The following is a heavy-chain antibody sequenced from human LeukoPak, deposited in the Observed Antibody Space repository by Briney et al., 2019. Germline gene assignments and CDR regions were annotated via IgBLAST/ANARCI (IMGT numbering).Heavy chain of an antibody. CDR2: IYYTGIT. CDR1: GGSISGQY. V-gene: IGHV4-59*11. CDR3: ARVSFHYHSGNYGWYFDS. J-gene: IGHJ4*02. D-gene: IGHD3-10*01. Sequence: NSSETLSLTCTVSGGSISGQYWSLIRQPPGKGLEWIGYIYYTGITKYNPSLKSRVTISVDTSKNQFSLRLTSVTAADTAVYYCARVSFHYHSGNYGWYFDSWGQGTLVTVSS.